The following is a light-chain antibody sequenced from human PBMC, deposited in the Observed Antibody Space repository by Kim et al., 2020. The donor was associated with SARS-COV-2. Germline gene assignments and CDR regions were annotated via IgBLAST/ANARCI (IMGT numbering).Light chain of an antibody. V-gene: IGLV1-44*01. CDR1: SSNIGGNT. CDR3: AAWDDGLNGWV. J-gene: IGLJ3*02. CDR2: SNN. Sequence: GQRVTISCSGSSSNIGGNTENWCQQLQGSAPNLLIFSNNQQPSGVPDQCSGSKSGNSAALAISGRQHEEEADYYCAAWDDGLNGWVFGGGTQLTVL.